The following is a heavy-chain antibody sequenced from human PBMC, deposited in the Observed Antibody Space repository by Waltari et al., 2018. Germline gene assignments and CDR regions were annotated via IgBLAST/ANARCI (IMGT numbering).Heavy chain of an antibody. D-gene: IGHD4-4*01. CDR1: GSIFTRYG. V-gene: IGHV1-18*01. CDR2: ISTYNGNT. J-gene: IGHJ5*02. CDR3: ARGPSNYNWFDP. Sequence: IQLVQSGAAVKKPGASVKVSCKVSGSIFTRYGVNWVRQAPGQGLEWMGWISTYNGNTNYARNLQGRVTMTRDTSTSTAYMELRSLKSDDTAVYYCARGPSNYNWFDPWGQGTLVTVSS.